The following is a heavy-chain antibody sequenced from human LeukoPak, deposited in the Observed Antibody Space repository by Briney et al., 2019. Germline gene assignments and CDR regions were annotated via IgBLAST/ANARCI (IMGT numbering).Heavy chain of an antibody. CDR2: ICSSGSA. J-gene: IGHJ6*02. Sequence: PSQTLSLTCTVSGGSISSGVYCWSWIRQRPGEGLKWIGYICSSGSAYYNASLKSRVSMSTDTSNNQFSLKLNSVTAADTAVYYCARDGGGSLHGMDVWGQGTTVTVSS. CDR3: ARDGGGSLHGMDV. D-gene: IGHD2-15*01. CDR1: GGSISSGVYC. V-gene: IGHV4-31*03.